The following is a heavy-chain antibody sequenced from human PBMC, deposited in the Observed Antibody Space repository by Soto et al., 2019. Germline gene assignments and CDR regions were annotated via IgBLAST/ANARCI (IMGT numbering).Heavy chain of an antibody. CDR1: GGSISSYY. V-gene: IGHV4-59*01. J-gene: IGHJ6*02. CDR2: IYYSGST. D-gene: IGHD3-10*01. CDR3: ARVPYYGSGSYYYYYCMDV. Sequence: QVQLQESGPGLVKPSETLSLTCTVSGGSISSYYWSWIRQPPGKGLEWIGYIYYSGSTNYNPSLKSRVTISVDTSKNQFSLKLSSVTAADTAVYYCARVPYYGSGSYYYYYCMDVWGQGTTVTVSS.